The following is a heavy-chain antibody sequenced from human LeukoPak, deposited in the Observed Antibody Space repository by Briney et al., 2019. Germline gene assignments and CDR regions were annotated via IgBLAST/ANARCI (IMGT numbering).Heavy chain of an antibody. CDR1: GFTFKDYA. V-gene: IGHV3-53*01. CDR3: ARDRGYYDYVWGSYRSPYYYYGMDV. D-gene: IGHD3-16*02. J-gene: IGHJ6*02. Sequence: PGGSLRLPCAASGFTFKDYAMHWVRRTPGKGLEWVSVIYSGGSTYYADSVKGRFTISRDNSKNTLYLQMNSLRAEDTAVYYCARDRGYYDYVWGSYRSPYYYYGMDVWGQGTTVTVSS. CDR2: IYSGGST.